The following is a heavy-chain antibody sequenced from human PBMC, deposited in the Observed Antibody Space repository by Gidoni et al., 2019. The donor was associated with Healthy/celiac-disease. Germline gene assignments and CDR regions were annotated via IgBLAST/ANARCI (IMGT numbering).Heavy chain of an antibody. CDR1: GGSISSGDYY. V-gene: IGHV4-30-4*01. CDR2: IYYSGST. CDR3: ARAPVLLWFGALWFDP. J-gene: IGHJ5*02. Sequence: QVQLQESGPGLVKPSQTLSPTCPVSGGSISSGDYYWSWIRQPPGKGLEWIGYIYYSGSTYYNPSLKSRVTISVDTSKNQFSLKLSSVTAADTAVYYCARAPVLLWFGALWFDPWGQGTLVTVSS. D-gene: IGHD3-10*01.